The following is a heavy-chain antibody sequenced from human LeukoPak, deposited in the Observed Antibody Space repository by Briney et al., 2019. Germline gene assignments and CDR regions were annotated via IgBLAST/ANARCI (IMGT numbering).Heavy chain of an antibody. V-gene: IGHV1-69*13. CDR1: GGTFSSYA. J-gene: IGHJ5*02. CDR2: IIPIFGTA. D-gene: IGHD3-3*01. Sequence: SVKVSCKASGGTFSSYAISWLRQAPGQGLEWMGGIIPIFGTANYAQKFQGRVTITADESTSTAYMELSSLRSEDTAVYYCARSSAMEDFWSGYYTGQWFDPWGQGTLVTVSS. CDR3: ARSSAMEDFWSGYYTGQWFDP.